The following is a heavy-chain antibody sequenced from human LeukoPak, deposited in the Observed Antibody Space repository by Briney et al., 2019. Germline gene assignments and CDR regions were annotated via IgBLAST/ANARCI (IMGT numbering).Heavy chain of an antibody. D-gene: IGHD2-2*01. CDR3: ARDRRYEYYFDY. CDR1: GFPFSTFW. J-gene: IGHJ4*02. V-gene: IGHV3-7*01. CDR2: IKQDGSEK. Sequence: GGSLRLSCAASGFPFSTFWMSWVRQAPGKWLEWVAKIKQDGSEKYYVDSVKGRFTISRDNAKNSLYLQMNSLRAEDTAVYYCARDRRYEYYFDYWGQGTLVTVSS.